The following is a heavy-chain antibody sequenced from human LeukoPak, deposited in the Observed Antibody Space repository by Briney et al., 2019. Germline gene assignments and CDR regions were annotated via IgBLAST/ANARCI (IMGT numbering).Heavy chain of an antibody. CDR2: ISGSGGST. CDR3: AKIYYGSGSYLLDY. V-gene: IGHV3-23*01. Sequence: PGGSLRLSCAASGFTFSSYAMSWVRQAPGKGLEWVSAISGSGGSTYYADSVKGRFTISRDNSKNTLYLQMNSLRAEDTAVYYCAKIYYGSGSYLLDYWGQGTLVTASS. D-gene: IGHD3-10*01. CDR1: GFTFSSYA. J-gene: IGHJ4*02.